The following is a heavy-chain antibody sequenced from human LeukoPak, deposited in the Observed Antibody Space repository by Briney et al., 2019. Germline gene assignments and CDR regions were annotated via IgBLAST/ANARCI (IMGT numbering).Heavy chain of an antibody. Sequence: SETLSLTCNVSGGSISSSNNYWGWIRQPPGKGLEWIGSMSYSGSTYYTPSLKSRVTISVDTSKNQLSLKLSSVTAADTAVYYCARVRQWYTKYETWFDPWGQGTLVTVSS. D-gene: IGHD1-1*01. CDR1: GGSISSSNNY. V-gene: IGHV4-39*07. CDR3: ARVRQWYTKYETWFDP. CDR2: MSYSGST. J-gene: IGHJ5*02.